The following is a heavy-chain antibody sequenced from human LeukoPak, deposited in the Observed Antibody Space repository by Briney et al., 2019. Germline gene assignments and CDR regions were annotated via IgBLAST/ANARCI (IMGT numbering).Heavy chain of an antibody. D-gene: IGHD1-26*01. CDR3: AREVGIRGHFDY. CDR2: INPSGANT. Sequence: ASVKVSCKASGGTFSSYAISWVRQAPGQGLEWMGIINPSGANTGYAQKSQGRVTMTRDTSTTTVYMELSSLRSQDTAVYYCAREVGIRGHFDYWGRGTPVTVSS. J-gene: IGHJ4*02. CDR1: GGTFSSYA. V-gene: IGHV1-46*01.